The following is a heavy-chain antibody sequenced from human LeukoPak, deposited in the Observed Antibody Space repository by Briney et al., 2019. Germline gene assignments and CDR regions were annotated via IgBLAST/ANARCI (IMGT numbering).Heavy chain of an antibody. Sequence: RASETLSLTCTVSGYSISSGYYWGWIRQTPGKGLEWIGSIYHSGSTYYNPSLKSRVTISVDTSKNQFSLKLRSVTAADTAVYYCAGKYYYHTSGYFYVDYWGQGTLVTVSS. CDR2: IYHSGST. J-gene: IGHJ4*02. D-gene: IGHD3-22*01. CDR3: AGKYYYHTSGYFYVDY. CDR1: GYSISSGYY. V-gene: IGHV4-38-2*02.